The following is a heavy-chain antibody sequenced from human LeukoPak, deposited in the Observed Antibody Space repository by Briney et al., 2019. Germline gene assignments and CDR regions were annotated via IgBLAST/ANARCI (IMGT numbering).Heavy chain of an antibody. D-gene: IGHD6-6*01. Sequence: PGGSLRLSCAASGFTFSSYAMHWVRQAPGKGLEYVSAISSNGGSTYYANSVKGRFTISRDNSKNTLYLQMGSLRAEDMAVYYCARDRRYSSSSSEYYFDYWGQGTLVTVSS. CDR1: GFTFSSYA. J-gene: IGHJ4*02. CDR3: ARDRRYSSSSSEYYFDY. CDR2: ISSNGGST. V-gene: IGHV3-64*01.